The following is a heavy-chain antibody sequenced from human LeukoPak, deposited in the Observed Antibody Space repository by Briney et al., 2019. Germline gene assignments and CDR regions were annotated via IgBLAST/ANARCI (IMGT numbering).Heavy chain of an antibody. CDR2: ISSSSSTI. J-gene: IGHJ6*02. CDR1: GFTFSSYS. V-gene: IGHV3-48*01. Sequence: GGSLRLSCAASGFTFSSYSMNWVRQAPGKGLEWVSYISSSSSTIYYADSVKGRFTISRNNAKNSLYLQMNSLRAEDTAVYYCARDGDYGNYGMDVWGQGTTVTVSS. D-gene: IGHD4-17*01. CDR3: ARDGDYGNYGMDV.